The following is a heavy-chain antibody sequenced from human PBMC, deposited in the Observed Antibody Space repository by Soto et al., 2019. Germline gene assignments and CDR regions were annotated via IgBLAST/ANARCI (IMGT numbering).Heavy chain of an antibody. D-gene: IGHD3-10*01. CDR3: ATCGSSGYYGSGSYSWFDP. CDR1: GGSFSGYY. CDR2: INHSGST. V-gene: IGHV4-34*01. Sequence: SETLSLTCAVSGGSFSGYYWSWILQPPGKGLEWIGEINHSGSTNYNPSLKSRVTISVDTSKNQFSLKLSSVTAADTAVYYCATCGSSGYYGSGSYSWFDPWGQGTLVTVSS. J-gene: IGHJ5*02.